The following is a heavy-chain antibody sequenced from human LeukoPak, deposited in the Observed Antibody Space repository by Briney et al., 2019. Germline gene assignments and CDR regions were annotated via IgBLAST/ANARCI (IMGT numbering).Heavy chain of an antibody. D-gene: IGHD1-26*01. Sequence: PGGSLRLSCAASGFTFSSYAMSWVRQAPGKGLEWVSAISNSGVSTYYADSVKGRFTISRDNSKNTLYLQMNSLRAEDTAVYYCAKDRGTVGAQPRFDPWGQGSLVTVSP. V-gene: IGHV3-23*01. J-gene: IGHJ5*02. CDR1: GFTFSSYA. CDR3: AKDRGTVGAQPRFDP. CDR2: ISNSGVST.